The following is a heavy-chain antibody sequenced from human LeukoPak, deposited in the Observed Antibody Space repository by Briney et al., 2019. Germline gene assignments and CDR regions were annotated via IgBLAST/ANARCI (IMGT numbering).Heavy chain of an antibody. V-gene: IGHV1-69*05. Sequence: SVKVSCKASGGTFSSYAISWVRQAPGQGLEWMGGIIAIFGTANYAQKFQGRVTITTDESTSTAYMELSGLRSEDTAVYYCASGYSYGSRFDYWGQGTLVTVSS. CDR2: IIAIFGTA. D-gene: IGHD5-18*01. J-gene: IGHJ4*02. CDR3: ASGYSYGSRFDY. CDR1: GGTFSSYA.